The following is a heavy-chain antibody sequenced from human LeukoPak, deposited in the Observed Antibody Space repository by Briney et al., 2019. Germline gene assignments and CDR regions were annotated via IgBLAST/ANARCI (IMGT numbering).Heavy chain of an antibody. CDR2: IIPILGIA. CDR1: GGTFISYA. V-gene: IGHV1-69*04. D-gene: IGHD6-19*01. J-gene: IGHJ4*02. Sequence: SVKVSCKASGGTFISYAISWVRQAPGQGLEWMGRIIPILGIANYAQKFQGRVTITADKSTSTAYMELSSLRSEDTAVYYCAREGSSGWLIDYWGQGTLVTVSS. CDR3: AREGSSGWLIDY.